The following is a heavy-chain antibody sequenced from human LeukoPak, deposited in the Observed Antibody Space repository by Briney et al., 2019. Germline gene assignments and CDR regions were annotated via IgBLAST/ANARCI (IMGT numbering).Heavy chain of an antibody. Sequence: GGALRLSRTASGFSFGDYAMSWVRQAPRTGLEWAGFIRSKAYCGTTEYAASVKGRFTISRDDSKSIAYLKMNSLKTEDTAVYYCTRGPLRFLEWPYYYYYGMDVWGQGTTVTVSS. CDR3: TRGPLRFLEWPYYYYYGMDV. CDR2: IRSKAYCGTT. V-gene: IGHV3-49*04. J-gene: IGHJ6*02. D-gene: IGHD3-3*01. CDR1: GFSFGDYA.